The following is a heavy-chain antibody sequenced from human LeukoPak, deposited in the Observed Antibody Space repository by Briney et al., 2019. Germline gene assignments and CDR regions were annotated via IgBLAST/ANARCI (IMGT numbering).Heavy chain of an antibody. CDR2: IKQDGSEK. Sequence: GGSLRLSCAAYGFTFSSYWMSWVRQAPGKGLEWVANIKQDGSEKYYVDSVKGRFTISRDNAKNSLYLQMNSLRAEDTAVYYCARDAWIQLWLPHTYWGQGTLVTVSS. J-gene: IGHJ4*02. D-gene: IGHD5-18*01. CDR3: ARDAWIQLWLPHTY. V-gene: IGHV3-7*01. CDR1: GFTFSSYW.